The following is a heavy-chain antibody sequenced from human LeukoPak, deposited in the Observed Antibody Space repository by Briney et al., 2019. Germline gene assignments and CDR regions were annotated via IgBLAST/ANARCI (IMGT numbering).Heavy chain of an antibody. CDR3: ARFEGYDFLTGYAYYFDH. Sequence: GGSLRLSCAASGFTFSSYSMNWVRQAPGKGLEWVSYISSSSSTIYYADSVKGRFTISRDNAKNSLYLQMNSLRAEDTAVYYCARFEGYDFLTGYAYYFDHWGQGTLVTVSS. D-gene: IGHD3-9*01. CDR2: ISSSSSTI. J-gene: IGHJ4*02. V-gene: IGHV3-48*04. CDR1: GFTFSSYS.